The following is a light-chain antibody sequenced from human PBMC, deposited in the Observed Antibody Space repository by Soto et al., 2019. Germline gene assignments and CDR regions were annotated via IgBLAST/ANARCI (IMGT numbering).Light chain of an antibody. Sequence: EIVLTQSPGTLSLSPGERATLSCRASQSVSSSYLAWYQQKPGQAPRLLIYGASSRATGSPAGFSGSGSGTDSAITISRLEPEVLAVYYCQHYGSSLYTFGQGTKLEIK. CDR2: GAS. CDR1: QSVSSSY. J-gene: IGKJ2*01. CDR3: QHYGSSLYT. V-gene: IGKV3-20*01.